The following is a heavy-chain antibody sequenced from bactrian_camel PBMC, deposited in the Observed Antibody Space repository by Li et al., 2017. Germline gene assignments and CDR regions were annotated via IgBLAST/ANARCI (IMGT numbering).Heavy chain of an antibody. Sequence: HVQLVESGGDLVQPGRSLRLSCASSGSIYGTLCMGWVRQAPGKEREGVATMDGDGTIIYVHPSVKGRFTITRDKDKNALYLQMNSLRPGDTAMYYCAVRLNTGCPTFPRDFPYWARGPRSPSP. V-gene: IGHV3S6*01. CDR2: MDGDGTII. J-gene: IGHJ4*01. CDR1: GSIYGTLC. D-gene: IGHD5*01.